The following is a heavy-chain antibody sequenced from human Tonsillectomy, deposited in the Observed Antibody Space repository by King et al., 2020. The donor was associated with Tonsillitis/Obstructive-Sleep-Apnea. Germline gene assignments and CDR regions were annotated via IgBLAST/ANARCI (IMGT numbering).Heavy chain of an antibody. V-gene: IGHV3-23*04. CDR3: AKDRLVCTNGVCHLRIFDY. CDR2: ISGSGGST. D-gene: IGHD2-8*01. CDR1: GFTFRSYA. J-gene: IGHJ4*02. Sequence: VQLVESGGGLVQPGGSLRLSCAASGFTFRSYAMSWVRQAPGKGLEWVSGISGSGGSTYYADSGKGRFTISRDNSKNTLYLQMNRLRAEETAVYYCAKDRLVCTNGVCHLRIFDYWGQGTLVTVSS.